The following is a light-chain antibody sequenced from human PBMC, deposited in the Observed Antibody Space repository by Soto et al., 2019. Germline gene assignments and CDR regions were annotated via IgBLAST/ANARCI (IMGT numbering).Light chain of an antibody. CDR1: QSVSSN. CDR3: HQYGISPPT. Sequence: ETVLTQSPDTLSLPPGERATLSCRASQSVSSNLAWYQQKPGQAPRLLIYGASTRATGIPDRFSGSGSGTDFTLTITSLEPEDFAVFYCHQYGISPPTFGQGTKVDIK. J-gene: IGKJ1*01. CDR2: GAS. V-gene: IGKV3-20*01.